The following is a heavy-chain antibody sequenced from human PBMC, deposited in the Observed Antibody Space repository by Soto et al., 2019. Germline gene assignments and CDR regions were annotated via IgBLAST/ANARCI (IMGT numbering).Heavy chain of an antibody. CDR3: ARGWGRIFDY. V-gene: IGHV4-34*01. J-gene: IGHJ4*02. CDR1: GGSFSGYY. CDR2: INHSGST. D-gene: IGHD7-27*01. Sequence: QVQLQQWGAGLLKPSETLSLTCAVYGGSFSGYYWNWIRQPPGKGLEWIGEINHSGSTNYNPSLKSRVTLSVDTSKNQFSLKLSSVTAADTAVYYCARGWGRIFDYWGLGTLVTVSS.